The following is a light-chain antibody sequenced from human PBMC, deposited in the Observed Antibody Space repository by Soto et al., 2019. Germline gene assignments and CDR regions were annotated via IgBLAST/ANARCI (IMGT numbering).Light chain of an antibody. J-gene: IGKJ2*02. V-gene: IGKV1-39*01. CDR2: AAS. Sequence: DIQMTQSPSSLSASVGDRVTITCRASQSISTYLNWYQQKVGKAPKLLIYAASSLQRGVPSRFSGSGSGTDFTLTISSLQPEDFATYYCQQRYSTPRTFGHGTKLEIK. CDR3: QQRYSTPRT. CDR1: QSISTY.